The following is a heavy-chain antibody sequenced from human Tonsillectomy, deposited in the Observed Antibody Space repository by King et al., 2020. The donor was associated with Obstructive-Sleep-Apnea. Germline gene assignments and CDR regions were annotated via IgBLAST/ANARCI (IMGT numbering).Heavy chain of an antibody. CDR1: GGSISSGSSY. CDR3: GIAPQGLRLGELSRTFYFDY. V-gene: IGHV4-39*07. J-gene: IGHJ4*02. D-gene: IGHD3-16*02. CDR2: IYYSGST. Sequence: LQLQESGPGLVKPSETLSLTCTVSGGSISSGSSYWGWIRQPPGKGLEWIGSIYYSGSTYYNPSLKSRVTISVDTSQNQFSLKLNSVTAADTAVYYCGIAPQGLRLGELSRTFYFDYWGQGTLVTVSS.